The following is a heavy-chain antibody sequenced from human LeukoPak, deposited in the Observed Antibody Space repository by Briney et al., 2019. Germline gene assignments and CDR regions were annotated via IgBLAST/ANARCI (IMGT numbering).Heavy chain of an antibody. CDR3: ARVSNCSGGSCYSRYYYGMDV. V-gene: IGHV1-69*01. J-gene: IGHJ6*02. D-gene: IGHD2-15*01. CDR2: IIPIFGTA. Sequence: SVKVSCKASGGTFSSYAISWVRQAPGQGLEWMGGIIPIFGTANYAQKFQGRVTITADESTSTAYMELSSLRSEDTAMYYCARVSNCSGGSCYSRYYYGMDVWGQGTTDTVSS. CDR1: GGTFSSYA.